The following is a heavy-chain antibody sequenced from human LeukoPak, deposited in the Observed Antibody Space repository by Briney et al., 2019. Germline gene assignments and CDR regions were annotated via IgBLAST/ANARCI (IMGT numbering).Heavy chain of an antibody. Sequence: SETLSLTCAVYGGSFSGYYWSWIRQPPGKGLEWIGEINHSGSTNYNPSLKSRVTISVDTSKNQFSLKLSSVTAADTAVYCGAGVGQWLGVGPKLYFDLLRRGTPVTVSS. CDR3: AGVGQWLGVGPKLYFDL. CDR1: GGSFSGYY. D-gene: IGHD6-19*01. V-gene: IGHV4-34*01. CDR2: INHSGST. J-gene: IGHJ2*01.